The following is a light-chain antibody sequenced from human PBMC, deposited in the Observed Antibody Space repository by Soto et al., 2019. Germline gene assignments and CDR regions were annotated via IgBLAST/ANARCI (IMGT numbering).Light chain of an antibody. Sequence: EIVLTQSPATLSLSPGERATLSCRASQSVSSYLLRYQQKPGQAPRLLIYDTSNRATGIPARFSGSGSGTDFTLTISSLEPEDFAVYFCQQRSNGLTFGGGTKVDIK. CDR3: QQRSNGLT. CDR2: DTS. J-gene: IGKJ4*01. V-gene: IGKV3-11*01. CDR1: QSVSSY.